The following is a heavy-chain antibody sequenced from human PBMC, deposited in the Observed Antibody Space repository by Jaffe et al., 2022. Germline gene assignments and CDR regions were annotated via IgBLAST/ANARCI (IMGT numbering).Heavy chain of an antibody. CDR3: ANNREYSSGWYVVESQLDY. J-gene: IGHJ4*02. CDR1: GFTFSSYA. Sequence: EVQLLESGGGLVQPGGSLRLSCAASGFTFSSYAMSWVRQAPGKGLEWVSAISGSGGSTYYADSVKGRFTISRDNSKNTLYLQMNSLRAEDTAVYYCANNREYSSGWYVVESQLDYWGQGTLVTVSS. V-gene: IGHV3-23*01. D-gene: IGHD6-19*01. CDR2: ISGSGGST.